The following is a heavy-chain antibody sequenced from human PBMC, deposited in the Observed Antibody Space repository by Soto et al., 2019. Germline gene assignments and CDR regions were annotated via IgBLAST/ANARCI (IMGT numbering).Heavy chain of an antibody. CDR2: ISPDGTTT. CDR3: ARQTGLGATNY. D-gene: IGHD1-26*01. CDR1: GFTFSGDW. V-gene: IGHV3-74*01. Sequence: GGSLRPSCVASGFTFSGDWMHWVRQVPGKGLVWFSRISPDGTTTYYADSGKARLTISRDNAKNTLYLQMTSRREEDSAIYYCARQTGLGATNYWGRGTLVTVSS. J-gene: IGHJ4*02.